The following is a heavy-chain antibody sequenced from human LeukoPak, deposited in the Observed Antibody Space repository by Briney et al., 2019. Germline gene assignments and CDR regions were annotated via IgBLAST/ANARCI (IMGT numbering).Heavy chain of an antibody. V-gene: IGHV3-30*18. CDR3: AKGSINYFEY. CDR2: VSHDGGNE. Sequence: GGSLRLSCAASGLTFRGSDMHWVRQAPGKGLEWVAFVSHDGGNENYADSVKGRFTISRDNHKNTLFLQLNSLRAEDTAVHYCAKGSINYFEYWGRGTLVTVSS. J-gene: IGHJ4*02. CDR1: GLTFRGSD.